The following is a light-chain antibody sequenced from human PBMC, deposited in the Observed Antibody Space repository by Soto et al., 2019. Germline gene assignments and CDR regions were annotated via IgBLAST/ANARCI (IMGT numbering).Light chain of an antibody. V-gene: IGLV2-14*01. CDR1: SSGIGRYNY. CDR2: EVN. J-gene: IGLJ1*01. CDR3: TSCITANTRCV. Sequence: QSVLTQPASVSGSPGQSITISCTGTSSGIGRYNYVSWFQQHPGKVPKLVIFEVNYRPSGVSDRFSGSKSGNTASLTITGLQAEDEADYYCTSCITANTRCVFGSGTKVTVL.